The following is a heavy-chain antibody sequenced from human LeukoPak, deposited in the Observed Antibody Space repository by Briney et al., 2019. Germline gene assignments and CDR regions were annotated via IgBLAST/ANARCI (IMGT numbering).Heavy chain of an antibody. CDR1: GFTFSSYS. Sequence: GGSLRLSCAASGFTFSSYSMNWVRQAPGKGLEWVASIRYDGNKKYYTDSVKGRFTISRDNAKNSLYLQMNSLRADDTAVYYCARDCGGDCYSHYFDYWGQGTLVTVSS. J-gene: IGHJ4*02. V-gene: IGHV3-30*02. CDR2: IRYDGNKK. D-gene: IGHD2-21*02. CDR3: ARDCGGDCYSHYFDY.